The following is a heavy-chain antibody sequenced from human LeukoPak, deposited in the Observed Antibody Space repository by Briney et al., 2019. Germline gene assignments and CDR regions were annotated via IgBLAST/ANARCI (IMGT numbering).Heavy chain of an antibody. Sequence: GRSLRLSCAAPGFTFDDYAIQWVRQAPRKGLEWGSGISWNSGSIGYADSVKGRFTISRDIAKNFLYLQMNSMRDEDTALYCCAKDRRWGLRGGSDYWGQGTLVTVSS. CDR1: GFTFDDYA. CDR2: ISWNSGSI. D-gene: IGHD1-26*01. V-gene: IGHV3-9*01. CDR3: AKDRRWGLRGGSDY. J-gene: IGHJ4*02.